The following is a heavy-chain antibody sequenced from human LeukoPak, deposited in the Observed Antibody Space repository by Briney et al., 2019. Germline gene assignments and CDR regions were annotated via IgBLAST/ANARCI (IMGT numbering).Heavy chain of an antibody. Sequence: GASVKVSCKASGYTFTSYGTSWVRQAPGQGLEWMGWISAYNGNTNYAQKLQGRVTMTTDTSTSTAYMELRSLRSDDTAVYYCARIRSYYGSGSYKSPLYYYYMDVWGKGTTVTISS. CDR2: ISAYNGNT. CDR3: ARIRSYYGSGSYKSPLYYYYMDV. V-gene: IGHV1-18*01. CDR1: GYTFTSYG. J-gene: IGHJ6*03. D-gene: IGHD3-10*01.